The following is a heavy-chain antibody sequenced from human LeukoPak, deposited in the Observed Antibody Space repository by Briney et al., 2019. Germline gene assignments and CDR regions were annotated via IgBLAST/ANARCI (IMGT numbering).Heavy chain of an antibody. CDR3: VRGIDTTGYFNY. Sequence: GASVKVSCKASGYTFTSYAMNWVRQAPGQGLEWMGWIDTNTGSPTYDQGLTGRFVFSLDTSVSTAFLQINSLKAEDTALYYCVRGIDTTGYFNYWGQGTLVTVSS. V-gene: IGHV7-4-1*02. CDR1: GYTFTSYA. D-gene: IGHD3-22*01. J-gene: IGHJ4*02. CDR2: IDTNTGSP.